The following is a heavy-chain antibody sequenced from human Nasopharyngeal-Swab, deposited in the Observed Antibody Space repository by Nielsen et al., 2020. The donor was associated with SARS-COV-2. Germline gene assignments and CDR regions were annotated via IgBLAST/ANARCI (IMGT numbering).Heavy chain of an antibody. CDR2: ISGSGDRT. J-gene: IGHJ4*02. V-gene: IGHV3-23*01. D-gene: IGHD6-13*01. Sequence: GESLRLSCAASGFTFSSYAMTWVRQAPGKGLEWVSAISGSGDRTYYAESVRGRFTISRDNSKNALYLQMNSLRAEDTAVYYCAKEERSSSWYVTFDYWGQGTLVTVSS. CDR1: GFTFSSYA. CDR3: AKEERSSSWYVTFDY.